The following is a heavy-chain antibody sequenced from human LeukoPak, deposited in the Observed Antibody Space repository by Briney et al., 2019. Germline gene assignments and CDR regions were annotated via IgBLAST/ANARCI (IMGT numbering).Heavy chain of an antibody. CDR2: IRSKTYGGTT. CDR1: GFTFGDYA. J-gene: IGHJ4*02. CDR3: TRDQTPYY. Sequence: GGSLRLSCTASGFTFGDYAMTWVRQAPGKGLEWVGFIRSKTYGGTTEYAASVKGRFTISRDDSKSIAYLQMNSLKTEDTAVYYCTRDQTPYYWGQGTLVTVPS. V-gene: IGHV3-49*04.